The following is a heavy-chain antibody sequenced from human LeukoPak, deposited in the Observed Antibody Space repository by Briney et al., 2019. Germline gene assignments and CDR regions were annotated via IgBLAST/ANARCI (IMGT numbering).Heavy chain of an antibody. CDR2: INPSGGST. V-gene: IGHV1-46*01. CDR3: ARSGYSSGPRPYYFDY. J-gene: IGHJ4*02. D-gene: IGHD6-19*01. CDR1: GYTFTSYY. Sequence: ASVKVSCKASGYTFTSYYMHWVRQAPGQGLEWMGIINPSGGSTSYAQKFQGRVTMTRDMSTSTVYMELSSLRSEDTAVYYCARSGYSSGPRPYYFDYWGQGTLVTVSS.